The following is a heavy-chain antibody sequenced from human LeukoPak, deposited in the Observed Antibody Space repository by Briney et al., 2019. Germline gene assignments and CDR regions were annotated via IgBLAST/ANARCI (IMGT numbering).Heavy chain of an antibody. CDR1: GFTLSNYE. CDR2: ISSSGSTT. V-gene: IGHV3-48*03. Sequence: GGSLRLSCVVYGFTLSNYEMNWVRQAPGKGLEWVSYISSSGSTTYYADSVKGRFTISRDNAKNSLFLQMNSLRAEDTAVYFCARMFEFWGQGTLVTVSS. J-gene: IGHJ4*02. CDR3: ARMFEF.